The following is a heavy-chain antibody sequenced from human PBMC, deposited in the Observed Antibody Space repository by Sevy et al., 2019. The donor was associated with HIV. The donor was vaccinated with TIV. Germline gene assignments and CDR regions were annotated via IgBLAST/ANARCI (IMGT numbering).Heavy chain of an antibody. Sequence: ASVKVSCKASGYTFTGYYMHWMRQAPGQGLEWMGWINPDSGGPIYAPKFQGRVTLTRDTSISTAYMDLSRLKSDDTAVYYCVRDDRDGYFEYWGQGTLLTVSS. CDR2: INPDSGGP. J-gene: IGHJ4*02. V-gene: IGHV1-2*02. CDR3: VRDDRDGYFEY. CDR1: GYTFTGYY.